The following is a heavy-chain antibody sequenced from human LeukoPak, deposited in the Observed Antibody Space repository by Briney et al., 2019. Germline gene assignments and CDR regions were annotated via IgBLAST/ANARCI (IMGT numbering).Heavy chain of an antibody. J-gene: IGHJ5*02. D-gene: IGHD4-17*01. CDR3: ASDYAVHWFDP. Sequence: PSETLSLTCAVYGGSFSGYYWSWIRQPPGKGLEWIGSIYYSGSTYYNPSLKSRVTISVDTSKNQFSLKLSSVTAADTAVYYCASDYAVHWFDPWGQGTLVTVSS. V-gene: IGHV4-34*01. CDR1: GGSFSGYY. CDR2: IYYSGST.